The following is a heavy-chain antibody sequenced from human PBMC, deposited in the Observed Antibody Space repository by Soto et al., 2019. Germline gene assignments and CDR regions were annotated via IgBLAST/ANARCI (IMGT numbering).Heavy chain of an antibody. Sequence: PSETLSLTCTVSGGSISSYYWSWIRQPPGKGLEWIGYIYYSGSTYYNPSLKSRVTISVDTSKNQFSLKLSSVTAADTAVYYCARTDSSGYYSFDYWGQGTLVTVSS. D-gene: IGHD3-22*01. J-gene: IGHJ4*02. CDR2: IYYSGST. CDR1: GGSISSYY. CDR3: ARTDSSGYYSFDY. V-gene: IGHV4-30-4*08.